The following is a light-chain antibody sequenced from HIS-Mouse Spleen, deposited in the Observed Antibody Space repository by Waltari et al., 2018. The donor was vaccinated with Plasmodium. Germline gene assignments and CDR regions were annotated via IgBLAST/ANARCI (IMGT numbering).Light chain of an antibody. Sequence: SYELTQPPSVSVSPGQTARITCSGDALPKKYAYWYQQKSGQAPVLVIYEDSKRPAGIAERVSGSSSGTMATLTISAAQVEDEADYYCYSTDSSGNHWEFGGGTKLTVL. CDR3: YSTDSSGNHWE. CDR2: EDS. CDR1: ALPKKY. V-gene: IGLV3-10*01. J-gene: IGLJ3*02.